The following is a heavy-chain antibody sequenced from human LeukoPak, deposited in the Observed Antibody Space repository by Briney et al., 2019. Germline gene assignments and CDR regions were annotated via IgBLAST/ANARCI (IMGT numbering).Heavy chain of an antibody. CDR1: GFTFSSHW. CDR3: ARDRSYSNSMDV. CDR2: IKYDGTEK. V-gene: IGHV3-7*01. J-gene: IGHJ6*02. D-gene: IGHD4-11*01. Sequence: PGGSLRLSCAVSGFTFSSHWMSWVRQAPGKGLSWVANIKYDGTEKHYVDSVKGRFTISRDNAKNSLYLQMNSLRAEDTAVYYCARDRSYSNSMDVWGQGTTVTVSS.